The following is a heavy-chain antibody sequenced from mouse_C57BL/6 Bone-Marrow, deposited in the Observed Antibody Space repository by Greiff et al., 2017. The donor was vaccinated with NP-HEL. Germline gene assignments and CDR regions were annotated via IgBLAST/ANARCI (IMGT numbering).Heavy chain of an antibody. D-gene: IGHD1-1*01. V-gene: IGHV14-2*01. CDR1: GFNIKDYY. Sequence: DVKLQESGAELVKPGASVKLSCTASGFNIKDYYMHWVKQRTEQGLEWIGRIDPEDGETKYAPKFQGKSTRTADTSSNTAYLQLSSLTSEDTAVYYCARDYGSFYYYAMDYWGQGTSVTVSS. CDR3: ARDYGSFYYYAMDY. CDR2: IDPEDGET. J-gene: IGHJ4*01.